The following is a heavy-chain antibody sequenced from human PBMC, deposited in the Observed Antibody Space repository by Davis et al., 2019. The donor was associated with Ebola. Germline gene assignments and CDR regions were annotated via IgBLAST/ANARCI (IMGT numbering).Heavy chain of an antibody. CDR3: ARVMRGYYYYGMDV. Sequence: SETLSLTCTVSGGSISSYYWSWIRQPPGKGLEWIGYIYYSGSTNYNPSLKSRVTISVDTSKNQFSLKVSSVTAADTAVYYCARVMRGYYYYGMDVWGQGTMVTVSS. J-gene: IGHJ6*02. D-gene: IGHD3-16*01. CDR2: IYYSGST. CDR1: GGSISSYY. V-gene: IGHV4-59*01.